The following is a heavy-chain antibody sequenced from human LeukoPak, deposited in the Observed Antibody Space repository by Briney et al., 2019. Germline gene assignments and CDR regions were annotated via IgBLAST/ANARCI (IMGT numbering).Heavy chain of an antibody. J-gene: IGHJ4*02. V-gene: IGHV1-3*01. CDR2: INAGNGNT. Sequence: ASVKVSCKASGYTFTSYAMHWVRQAPGQRLEWMGWINAGNGNTKYSQKFQGRVTITRDTSASTAYMELSSLRSEDTAVYYCARESHDVGAYYFDYWGQGTLVTVSS. D-gene: IGHD1-26*01. CDR3: ARESHDVGAYYFDY. CDR1: GYTFTSYA.